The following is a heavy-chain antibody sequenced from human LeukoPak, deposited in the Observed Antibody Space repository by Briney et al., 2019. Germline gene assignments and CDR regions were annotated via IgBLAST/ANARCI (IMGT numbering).Heavy chain of an antibody. Sequence: SGPALVKPTQTLTLTCTFSGFSLSTSGVGVGWIRQPPGKALECLALIYWDDDKRYSPSLKSRLTITKDTSKNQVVLTMTNMDPVDTATYYCAHIRDSGYDYGPYYYDSSGYFFDYWGQGTLVTVSS. J-gene: IGHJ4*02. CDR1: GFSLSTSGVG. D-gene: IGHD3-22*01. V-gene: IGHV2-5*02. CDR2: IYWDDDK. CDR3: AHIRDSGYDYGPYYYDSSGYFFDY.